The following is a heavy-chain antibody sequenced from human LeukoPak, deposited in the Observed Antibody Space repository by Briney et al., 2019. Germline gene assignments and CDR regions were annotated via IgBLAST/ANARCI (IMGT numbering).Heavy chain of an antibody. V-gene: IGHV3-7*01. Sequence: PGGSLRLSCAASGFTFSTYWMTWVRQAPGKGLEGVANIKQDGSEKYYVDSVKGRFTISRDNAKNSLYLQMNSLRAEDTAVYYCARDRLIRGVTSAFDIWGQGTMVTVSS. CDR3: ARDRLIRGVTSAFDI. CDR1: GFTFSTYW. D-gene: IGHD3-10*01. CDR2: IKQDGSEK. J-gene: IGHJ3*02.